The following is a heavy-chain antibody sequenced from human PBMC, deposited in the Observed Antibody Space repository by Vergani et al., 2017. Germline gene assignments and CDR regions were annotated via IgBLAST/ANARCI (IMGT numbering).Heavy chain of an antibody. CDR3: ARRGDYYGSGSYPPDY. J-gene: IGHJ4*02. Sequence: EVQLVQSGAEVKKPGESLKISCKGSGYSFTSYWIGWVRQMPGKGLEWLGIIYPGDSDTRYSPSFHGQVTISADKSISSAYLQWSSLKASDTAMYYCARRGDYYGSGSYPPDYWGQGTLVTVSS. D-gene: IGHD3-10*01. CDR1: GYSFTSYW. CDR2: IYPGDSDT. V-gene: IGHV5-51*01.